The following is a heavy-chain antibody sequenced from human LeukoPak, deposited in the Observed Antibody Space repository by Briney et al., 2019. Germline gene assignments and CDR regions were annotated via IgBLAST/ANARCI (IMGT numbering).Heavy chain of an antibody. D-gene: IGHD6-19*01. CDR3: ARFMDSSASYCLDY. V-gene: IGHV5-51*01. CDR2: IYPGDSDT. Sequence: GESLKISCQSSGYTFSSYWIGWVRQMPGKGLEWMGVIYPGDSDTRYSPSFQGQVTISADKSISTAYLQWSSLKASDSAMYYCARFMDSSASYCLDYWGQGTLVTVSS. J-gene: IGHJ4*02. CDR1: GYTFSSYW.